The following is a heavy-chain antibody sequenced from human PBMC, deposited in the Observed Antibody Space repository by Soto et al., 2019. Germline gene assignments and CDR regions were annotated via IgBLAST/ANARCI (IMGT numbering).Heavy chain of an antibody. V-gene: IGHV1-18*01. D-gene: IGHD7-27*01. J-gene: IGHJ6*02. Sequence: ASVKVSCKASGYTFTSYGISCVRQAPGHGLEWMGWISAYNGNTNYAQKLQGRVTMTTDTSTSTAYMELRSLRSDDTAVYYCARDQGPLPPHWAGMDVWGQGTTVTVSS. CDR3: ARDQGPLPPHWAGMDV. CDR1: GYTFTSYG. CDR2: ISAYNGNT.